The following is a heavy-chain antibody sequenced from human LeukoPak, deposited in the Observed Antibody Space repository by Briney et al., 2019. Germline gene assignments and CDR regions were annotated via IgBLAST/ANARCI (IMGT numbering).Heavy chain of an antibody. CDR1: GGSISSYY. J-gene: IGHJ4*02. Sequence: PSETLSLTCTVSGGSISSYYWSWIRQSAGKGLEWIGRIHTSGSTNYNPSLKSRVTMSGDTSKNQFSLKLSSVTAADTAVYYCAREAFCGGDCYSFDYWGQGTLVTVSS. V-gene: IGHV4-4*07. CDR3: AREAFCGGDCYSFDY. CDR2: IHTSGST. D-gene: IGHD2-21*02.